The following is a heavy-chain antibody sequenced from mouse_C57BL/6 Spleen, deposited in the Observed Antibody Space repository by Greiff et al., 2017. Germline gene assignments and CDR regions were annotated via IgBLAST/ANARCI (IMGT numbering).Heavy chain of an antibody. Sequence: VQLQQPGAELVKPGASVKMSCKASGYTFTSYCITWVKQRPGQGLEWIGDIYPGSGSTNYNEKFKSKATLTVDTSSSTAYLQLSSLTSEDSAVYYCARSFYSKEYFGYWGQGTTLTVSS. J-gene: IGHJ2*01. CDR2: IYPGSGST. V-gene: IGHV1-55*01. CDR3: ARSFYSKEYFGY. D-gene: IGHD2-5*01. CDR1: GYTFTSYC.